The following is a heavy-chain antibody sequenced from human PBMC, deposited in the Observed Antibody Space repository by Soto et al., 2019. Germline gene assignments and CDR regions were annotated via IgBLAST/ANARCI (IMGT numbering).Heavy chain of an antibody. J-gene: IGHJ4*02. V-gene: IGHV3-33*01. CDR3: ARDDDYEANAFDY. D-gene: IGHD3-22*01. CDR2: IWNDGIRK. CDR1: GFTFSRYG. Sequence: GGSLRLSCAASGFTFSRYGMHWVRQAPGKGLEWVTLIWNDGIRKVYVDSVKGRFTISRDNSKNTLDLQMNSLRAEDTAVYYCARDDDYEANAFDYWGPGTLVTASS.